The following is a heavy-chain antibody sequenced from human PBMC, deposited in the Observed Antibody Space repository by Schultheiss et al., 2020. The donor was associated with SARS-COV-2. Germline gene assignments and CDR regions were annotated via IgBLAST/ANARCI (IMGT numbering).Heavy chain of an antibody. CDR3: ARDRRYYYDSSGYYYWYFDL. CDR1: GFTFSSYW. J-gene: IGHJ2*01. CDR2: ISSSSSYT. V-gene: IGHV3-21*05. D-gene: IGHD3-22*01. Sequence: GGSLRLSCAASGFTFSSYWMHWVRQAPGKGLEWVSYISSSSSYTNYADSVKGRFTISRDNAKNSLYLQMNSLRAEDTAVYYCARDRRYYYDSSGYYYWYFDLWGRGTLVTVSS.